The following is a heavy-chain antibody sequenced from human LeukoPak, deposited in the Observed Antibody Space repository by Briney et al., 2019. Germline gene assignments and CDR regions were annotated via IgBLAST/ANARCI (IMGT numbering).Heavy chain of an antibody. D-gene: IGHD1/OR15-1a*01. V-gene: IGHV4-59*01. CDR1: GGSFSGYY. CDR3: ARDRHWTNDWVFDY. CDR2: IYYNGYT. Sequence: SETLSLTRAVYGGSFSGYYRSWIRQPPGKGLEWIGYIYYNGYTDYNPSLKSRVTISVHTSKNQFSLKLSSVTAADTAVYYCARDRHWTNDWVFDYWGQGTLVTVSS. J-gene: IGHJ4*02.